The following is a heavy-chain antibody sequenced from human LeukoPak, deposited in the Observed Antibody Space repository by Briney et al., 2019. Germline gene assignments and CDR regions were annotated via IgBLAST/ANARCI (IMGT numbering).Heavy chain of an antibody. CDR3: ARDRQYSSSPRGYFDL. J-gene: IGHJ2*01. D-gene: IGHD6-6*01. V-gene: IGHV4-59*12. Sequence: SETLSLTCTVSGGSISSYYWSWIRQPPGKGLEWIGYIYYSGSTNYNPSLKSRVTMSVDTSKNQFSLKLSSVTAADTAVYYCARDRQYSSSPRGYFDLWGRGTLVTVSS. CDR2: IYYSGST. CDR1: GGSISSYY.